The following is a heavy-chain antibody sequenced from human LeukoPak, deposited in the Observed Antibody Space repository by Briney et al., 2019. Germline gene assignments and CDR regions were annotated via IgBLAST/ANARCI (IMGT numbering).Heavy chain of an antibody. V-gene: IGHV3-74*01. J-gene: IGHJ4*02. CDR3: ARDGSLPDY. CDR1: GFSFSNYW. CDR2: INSDETGT. Sequence: GGSLRLSCAASGFSFSNYWMHWVRQAPGEGLVWVSRINSDETGTSYADSVKGRFTISRDNAKNTLYLQMNSLRAEDTAVYYCARDGSLPDYWGQGTLVTVSS.